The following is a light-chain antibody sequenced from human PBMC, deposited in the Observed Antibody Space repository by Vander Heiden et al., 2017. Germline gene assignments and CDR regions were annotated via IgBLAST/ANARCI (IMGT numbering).Light chain of an antibody. CDR2: WAS. CDR1: QSVLYTSKNKNC. Sequence: DIVMTQSPDPLTVSLGESATINCKSSQSVLYTSKNKNCLAWYQQRPGQPPKLLIYWASTRESGVPDRYGGSGSRTDFTLTISSLQAEDVAIYYCQQYYTNPPTFGGGTKVEIK. J-gene: IGKJ4*01. CDR3: QQYYTNPPT. V-gene: IGKV4-1*01.